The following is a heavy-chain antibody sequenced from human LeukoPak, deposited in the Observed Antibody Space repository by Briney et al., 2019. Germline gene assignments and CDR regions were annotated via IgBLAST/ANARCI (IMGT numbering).Heavy chain of an antibody. CDR1: GFTFSSYS. J-gene: IGHJ4*02. D-gene: IGHD2/OR15-2a*01. CDR2: ISGSGGST. V-gene: IGHV3-23*01. Sequence: PGGSLRLSCAASGFTFSSYSMNWVRQAPGKGLEWVSAISGSGGSTYYADSVKGRFTIPRDDSKNTLYLQMNSLRAEDTAVYYCAKDRSDNSTWYVGSHWGQGTLVTVSS. CDR3: AKDRSDNSTWYVGSH.